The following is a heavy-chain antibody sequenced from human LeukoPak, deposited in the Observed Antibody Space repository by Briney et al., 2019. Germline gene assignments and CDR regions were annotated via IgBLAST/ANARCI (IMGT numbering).Heavy chain of an antibody. J-gene: IGHJ5*02. V-gene: IGHV4-30-4*01. CDR1: GGSISSGDYY. Sequence: PSETLSLTCTVSGGSISSGDYYWSWIRQPPGKGLEWIGYIYYSGSTYYNPSLKSRVTMSVDTSKNQFSLKLSSVTAADTAVYYCARGWGWDYYGSGSYWFDPWGQGTLVTVSS. D-gene: IGHD3-10*01. CDR2: IYYSGST. CDR3: ARGWGWDYYGSGSYWFDP.